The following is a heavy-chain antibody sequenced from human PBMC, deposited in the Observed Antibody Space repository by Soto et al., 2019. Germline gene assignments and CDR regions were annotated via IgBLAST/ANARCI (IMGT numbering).Heavy chain of an antibody. V-gene: IGHV1-69*13. CDR1: GGTFSSYS. Sequence: ASVKVSCKASGGTFSSYSISWVRQAPGQGLEWMVGIISIFGTANYAQKFQGRVTITADESTSTAYMELSSLRSEDTAVYYCARDRGAFDIWGQGTMVTVSS. D-gene: IGHD3-10*01. CDR2: IISIFGTA. J-gene: IGHJ3*02. CDR3: ARDRGAFDI.